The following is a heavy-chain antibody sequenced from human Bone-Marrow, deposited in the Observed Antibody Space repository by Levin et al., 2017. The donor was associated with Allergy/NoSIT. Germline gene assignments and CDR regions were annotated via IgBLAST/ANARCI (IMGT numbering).Heavy chain of an antibody. CDR3: AKDLSYCTGGQCYHHTGMDV. Sequence: GGSLRLSCAASGFIFSNYAMHWVRQSPGKGLECVAVISYDGGIEYYADSVEGRFTISRDNSKNTLFLQMNGLTPDDTAMYFCAKDLSYCTGGQCYHHTGMDVWGQGTTVTVSS. CDR2: ISYDGGIE. CDR1: GFIFSNYA. D-gene: IGHD2-8*02. V-gene: IGHV3-30*04. J-gene: IGHJ6*02.